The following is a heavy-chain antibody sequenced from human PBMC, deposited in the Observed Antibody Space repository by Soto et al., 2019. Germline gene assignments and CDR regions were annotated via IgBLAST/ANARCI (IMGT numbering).Heavy chain of an antibody. CDR1: GGSISSSSYY. J-gene: IGHJ6*03. CDR3: ARHSGVEPGYYYSSYMDV. D-gene: IGHD1-1*01. CDR2: IYYSGST. V-gene: IGHV4-39*01. Sequence: SETLSLTCTVSGGSISSSSYYWGWIRQPPGKGLEWIGSIYYSGSTYYNPSLKSRVTISVDTSKNQFSLKLSSVTAADTAVYYCARHSGVEPGYYYSSYMDVWAKRTTVTVSS.